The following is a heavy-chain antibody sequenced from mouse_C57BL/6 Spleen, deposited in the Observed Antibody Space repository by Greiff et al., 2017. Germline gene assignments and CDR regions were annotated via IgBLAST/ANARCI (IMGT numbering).Heavy chain of an antibody. CDR1: GYTFTSYT. D-gene: IGHD2-5*01. V-gene: IGHV1-4*01. CDR2: INPSSGYT. CDR3: ASNSNSFAY. J-gene: IGHJ3*01. Sequence: QVHVKQSGAELARPGASVKMSCKASGYTFTSYTMHWVKQRPGQGLEWIGYINPSSGYTKYNQKFKDKATLTADKSSSTAYMQLSSLTSEDSAVYYCASNSNSFAYWGQGTLVTVSA.